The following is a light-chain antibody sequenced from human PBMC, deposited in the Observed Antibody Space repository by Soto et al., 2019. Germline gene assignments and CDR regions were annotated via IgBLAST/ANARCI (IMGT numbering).Light chain of an antibody. Sequence: IVMTQSPATLSLSPGERATLSCRASQSVSSNLAWYQQKPGQAPRLLIYGASTRATGIPGRFSGSGSGTEFTLTISSLQSEDFAVYYCQHYNSYSEAFGQGTKVDIK. CDR3: QHYNSYSEA. V-gene: IGKV3-15*01. J-gene: IGKJ1*01. CDR2: GAS. CDR1: QSVSSN.